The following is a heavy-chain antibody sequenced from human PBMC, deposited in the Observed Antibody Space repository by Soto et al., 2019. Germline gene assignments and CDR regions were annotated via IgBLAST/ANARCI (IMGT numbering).Heavy chain of an antibody. D-gene: IGHD3-9*01. CDR3: ARADILTGYRAYYYYGMDV. V-gene: IGHV4-30-4*01. J-gene: IGHJ6*02. CDR2: IYYSGST. Sequence: SETLSLTCTVSGGSISSGDYYWSWIRQPPGKGLEWIGYIYYSGSTYYNPSLKSRVTISVDTSKNQFSLKLSSVTAADTAVYYCARADILTGYRAYYYYGMDVWGQGTAVTVSS. CDR1: GGSISSGDYY.